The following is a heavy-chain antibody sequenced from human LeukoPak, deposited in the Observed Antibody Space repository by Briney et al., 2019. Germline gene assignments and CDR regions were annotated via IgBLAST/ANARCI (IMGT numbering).Heavy chain of an antibody. CDR3: ARDVTVADT. D-gene: IGHD6-19*01. Sequence: ASVKVSYKASGYTFTDYGISWVRQAPGEGLEWMGWVSVYNGNTNFAQKFEDRVTVTTDTSTSTVCMELRSLRSDDTAVYYCARDVTVADTWGQGTLVTVSS. CDR1: GYTFTDYG. CDR2: VSVYNGNT. J-gene: IGHJ4*02. V-gene: IGHV1-18*01.